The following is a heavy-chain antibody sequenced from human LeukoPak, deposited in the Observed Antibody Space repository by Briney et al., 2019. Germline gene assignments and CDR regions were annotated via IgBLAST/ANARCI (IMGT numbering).Heavy chain of an antibody. Sequence: SGGSLRLSCAASGFTFSGFVMSWVRQAPGKGLEWVSTISGFGDRTFYGDSVKGRFTISRDNSKNTLFLQMNSLRAEDSAVYYCAKEGSNWNVDSWGQGTLVTVSS. CDR1: GFTFSGFV. D-gene: IGHD1-1*01. J-gene: IGHJ4*02. CDR3: AKEGSNWNVDS. V-gene: IGHV3-23*01. CDR2: ISGFGDRT.